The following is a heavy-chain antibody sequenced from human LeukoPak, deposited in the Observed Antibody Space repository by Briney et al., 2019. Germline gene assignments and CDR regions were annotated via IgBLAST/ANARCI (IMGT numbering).Heavy chain of an antibody. D-gene: IGHD1-1*01. Sequence: KTSETLSLTCTVSGGSISPYYWSWIPQTPGKGLEWIGYILYSGTTTNYNPSLKSRVTISVDTSKNQFSLKLSSVTAADTAVYYCARVGDWNDLVYWGQGTLVTVSS. CDR1: GGSISPYY. CDR3: ARVGDWNDLVY. J-gene: IGHJ4*02. CDR2: ILYSGTTT. V-gene: IGHV4-59*01.